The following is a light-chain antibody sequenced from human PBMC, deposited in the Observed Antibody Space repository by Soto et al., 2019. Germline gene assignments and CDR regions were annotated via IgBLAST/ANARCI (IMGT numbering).Light chain of an antibody. CDR3: QQYHSYWT. CDR1: QGISSY. Sequence: DIQLTQSPSFLSASVGGRVTITCRASQGISSYLAWYQQTPGKAPKLLIYDASSLESGVPQRFSGSGSGTESTLTISSLHTDDFSTYYCQQYHSYWTLGQGTKVDIK. J-gene: IGKJ1*01. V-gene: IGKV1-9*01. CDR2: DAS.